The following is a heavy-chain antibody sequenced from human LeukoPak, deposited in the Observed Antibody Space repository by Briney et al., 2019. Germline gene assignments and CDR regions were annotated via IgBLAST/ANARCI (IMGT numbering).Heavy chain of an antibody. CDR2: IYDSGST. V-gene: IGHV4-39*01. CDR1: GASISVSGYY. J-gene: IGHJ4*02. Sequence: PSEPLSLTCTVSGASISVSGYYWGWIRQPPGKGLEWIGNIYDSGSTYYNASLQRRVTISIDKYKNQFSLRLRSVTAADTAMYYCAKSGGYGLIDYWGKGTMVTVSS. CDR3: AKSGGYGLIDY. D-gene: IGHD1-26*01.